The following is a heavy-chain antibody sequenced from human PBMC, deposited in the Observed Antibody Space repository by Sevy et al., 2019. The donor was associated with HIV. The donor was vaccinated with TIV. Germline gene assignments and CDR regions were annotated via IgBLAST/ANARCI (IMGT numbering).Heavy chain of an antibody. D-gene: IGHD3-10*01. V-gene: IGHV3-21*01. CDR3: ARDRDGSGSSGGYGMDV. CDR1: GITFSYYS. J-gene: IGHJ6*02. CDR2: ISSSSSNI. Sequence: GGSLRLSCVGSGITFSYYSMNWVCQAPGKGLEWVSSISSSSSNIYYADSVKGRFTISRDNAKKSLYLQMNSLRAEDTAVYYCARDRDGSGSSGGYGMDVWGQGTTVTVSS.